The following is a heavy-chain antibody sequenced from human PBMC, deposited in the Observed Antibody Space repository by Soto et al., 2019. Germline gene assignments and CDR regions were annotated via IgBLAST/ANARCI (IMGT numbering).Heavy chain of an antibody. CDR2: INPNGGST. J-gene: IGHJ4*02. CDR3: TRGLASGDY. Sequence: QVQLVQPGAEVKKPGASVKFSCKASGYIFSNFYIPWVRQAPGQGLEWMGIINPNGGSTNYGQNFQGRVTTTRDTSTRTGYMDLSSLRSEDTAVYYCTRGLASGDYWGQGTLITVSS. CDR1: GYIFSNFY. D-gene: IGHD6-6*01. V-gene: IGHV1-46*03.